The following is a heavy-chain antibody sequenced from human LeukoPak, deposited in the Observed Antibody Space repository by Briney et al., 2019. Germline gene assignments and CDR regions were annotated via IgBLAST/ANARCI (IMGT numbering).Heavy chain of an antibody. Sequence: SQTLSLTCAISGDSVSRNSATWNWIRQSPSRGLEWLGRTYYRSKWYNDYAISVKSRITINPDTSKNQFSLKLSSVTAADTAVYYCARARYCSSTSCKDYYYYYMDVWGKGTTVTVSS. D-gene: IGHD2-2*01. CDR3: ARARYCSSTSCKDYYYYYMDV. J-gene: IGHJ6*03. CDR2: TYYRSKWYN. V-gene: IGHV6-1*01. CDR1: GDSVSRNSAT.